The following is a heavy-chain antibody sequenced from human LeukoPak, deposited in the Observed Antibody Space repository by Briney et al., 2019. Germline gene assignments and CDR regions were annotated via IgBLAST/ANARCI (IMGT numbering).Heavy chain of an antibody. CDR3: ARGLSDSWFYFAS. CDR2: INYDGTSI. J-gene: IGHJ4*02. V-gene: IGHV3-74*01. D-gene: IGHD6-13*01. Sequence: PGGSLRLSCTASGFTFSSNWMHWVRRVPGKGLEWVSRINYDGTSISYAESVKGRFTISRDNAKNTLYLQMNSLRAEDTAVYHCARGLSDSWFYFASWGQGTLVTVSS. CDR1: GFTFSSNW.